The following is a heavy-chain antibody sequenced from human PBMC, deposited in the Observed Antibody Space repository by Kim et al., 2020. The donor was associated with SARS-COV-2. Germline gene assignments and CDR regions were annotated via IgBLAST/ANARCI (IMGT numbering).Heavy chain of an antibody. CDR3: ARAIGGNLLNWFDP. J-gene: IGHJ5*02. V-gene: IGHV4-39*01. Sequence: SPALKSRVTTSVDTSTNQFSLKLSSVTAADTAVYHCARAIGGNLLNWFDPWGQGTLVTVS. D-gene: IGHD2-21*02.